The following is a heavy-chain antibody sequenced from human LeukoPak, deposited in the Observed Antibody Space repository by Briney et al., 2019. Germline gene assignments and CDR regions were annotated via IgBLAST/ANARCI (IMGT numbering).Heavy chain of an antibody. D-gene: IGHD3-16*02. CDR3: ARSGDYDYVWGSYRSLPDRGSFDY. CDR2: ISSSGSTI. V-gene: IGHV3-48*03. J-gene: IGHJ4*02. CDR1: GFTFSSYE. Sequence: GGSLRLSCAASGFTFSSYEMNWVRQAPGKGLEWVSYISSSGSTIYYADSVKGRFTISRDNAKNSLYLQMGSLRAEDMAVYYCARSGDYDYVWGSYRSLPDRGSFDYWGQGTLVTVSS.